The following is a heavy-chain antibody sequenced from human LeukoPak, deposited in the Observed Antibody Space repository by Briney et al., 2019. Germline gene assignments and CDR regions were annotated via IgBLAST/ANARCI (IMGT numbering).Heavy chain of an antibody. CDR2: MNPNSGNT. D-gene: IGHD5-18*01. Sequence: GASVKVSCKASGYTFTSYDINWVRQATGQGLEWMGWMNPNSGNTGYAQKFQGRVTMTRNTSISTAYMELSSLRSEDTAVYYCARVNGYSYGDYFDYWGQGTLVTVSS. V-gene: IGHV1-8*01. CDR1: GYTFTSYD. CDR3: ARVNGYSYGDYFDY. J-gene: IGHJ4*02.